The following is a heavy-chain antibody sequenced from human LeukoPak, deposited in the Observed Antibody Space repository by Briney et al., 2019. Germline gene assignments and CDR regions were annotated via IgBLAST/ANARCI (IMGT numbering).Heavy chain of an antibody. J-gene: IGHJ5*02. CDR1: GGSFSGYY. CDR2: INHSGST. V-gene: IGHV4-34*01. Sequence: SETLSLTCAVYGGSFSGYYWSWIRQPPGKGLEWIGEINHSGSTNYNPSLKSRVTISVDTSKNQFSLKLSSVTAADTAVCYCARGRRNIAAALLGWFDPWGQGTLVTVSS. CDR3: ARGRRNIAAALLGWFDP. D-gene: IGHD6-13*01.